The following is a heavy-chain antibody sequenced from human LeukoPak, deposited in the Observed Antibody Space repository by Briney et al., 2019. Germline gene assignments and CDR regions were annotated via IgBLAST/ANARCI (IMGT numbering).Heavy chain of an antibody. CDR2: IYYSGST. V-gene: IGHV4-30-4*02. D-gene: IGHD3-22*01. J-gene: IGHJ3*02. CDR1: GGSISSGDYY. CDR3: ARDDSSGYFAFDI. Sequence: SETLSLTCTVSGGSISSGDYYWSWIRQPPGKGLEWIGYIYYSGSTYYNPSLKSRVTISVDTSKNQFSLKLSSVTAADTAVYYCARDDSSGYFAFDIWGQGTMVTVSS.